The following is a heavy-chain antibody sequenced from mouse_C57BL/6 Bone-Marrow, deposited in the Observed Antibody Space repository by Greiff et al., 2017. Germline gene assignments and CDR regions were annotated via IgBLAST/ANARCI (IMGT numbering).Heavy chain of an antibody. Sequence: VQLQQSGAELVKPGASVKISCKASGYAFSSYWMNWVKPRPGKGLEWIGQIYPGDGDTNYNGKFKGKATLTADKSSSTAYMQLSSLTSEDSAVYFGARRHGPDAMDYWGQGTSVTVSS. CDR3: ARRHGPDAMDY. V-gene: IGHV1-80*01. CDR2: IYPGDGDT. D-gene: IGHD6-1*01. J-gene: IGHJ4*01. CDR1: GYAFSSYW.